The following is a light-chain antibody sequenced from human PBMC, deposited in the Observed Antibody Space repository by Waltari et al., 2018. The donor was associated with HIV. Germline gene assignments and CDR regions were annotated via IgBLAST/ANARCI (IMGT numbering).Light chain of an antibody. J-gene: IGKJ2*03. CDR3: QQYENLPYS. CDR1: HYIDNY. Sequence: DIQMTQYPSSLSASVGDRVTITCQASHYIDNYLSWYQQKPGKAPKLLIYDASNLETGVSSRFSGSGYGTEFSFTISSLQPEDIATYYCQQYENLPYSFGQGTNLEI. V-gene: IGKV1-33*01. CDR2: DAS.